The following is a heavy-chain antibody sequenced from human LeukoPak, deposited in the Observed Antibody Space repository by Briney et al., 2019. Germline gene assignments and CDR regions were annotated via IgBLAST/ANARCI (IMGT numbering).Heavy chain of an antibody. J-gene: IGHJ4*02. CDR1: GFTFSTYN. CDR2: ITSSSSYT. CDR3: ARDWYDSSGTPGG. V-gene: IGHV3-21*01. Sequence: GSLRLSCAASGFTFSTYNMNWVRQAPGKGLEWVSSITSSSSYTFYADSVRGRFTISRDNAKNSLYLQMNSLRAEDTAVYYCARDWYDSSGTPGGWGQGTLVTVSS. D-gene: IGHD3-22*01.